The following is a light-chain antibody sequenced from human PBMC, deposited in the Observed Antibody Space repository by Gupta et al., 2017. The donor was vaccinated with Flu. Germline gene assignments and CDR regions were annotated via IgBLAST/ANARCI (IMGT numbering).Light chain of an antibody. J-gene: IGLJ3*02. CDR2: DDS. Sequence: SYVLTQPPSVSVAPGQTARITCGGDNIGSKTVHWYQQKPGQAPVLVVFDDSDRPSGIPERFSGSNSGNTATLTNSRVEAGDEAEYYCQVWDNGSDHWVFGGGTKMTVL. CDR3: QVWDNGSDHWV. V-gene: IGLV3-21*02. CDR1: NIGSKT.